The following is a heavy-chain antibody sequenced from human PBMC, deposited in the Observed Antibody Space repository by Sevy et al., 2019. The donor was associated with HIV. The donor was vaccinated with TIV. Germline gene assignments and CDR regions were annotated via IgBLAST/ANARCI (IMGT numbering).Heavy chain of an antibody. CDR1: GFTFSSSG. D-gene: IGHD3-22*01. J-gene: IGHJ4*02. V-gene: IGHV3-30*03. CDR2: ISYDGRNK. Sequence: GGSLRLSYSASGFTFSSSGMHWVRQAPGNGLEWVAIISYDGRNKYYADSVKGRFTISRDNSKNTLYLQMNSLRTEDTAVYYCARDYYYYDSSGYYSPFDYWGQGTLVTVSS. CDR3: ARDYYYYDSSGYYSPFDY.